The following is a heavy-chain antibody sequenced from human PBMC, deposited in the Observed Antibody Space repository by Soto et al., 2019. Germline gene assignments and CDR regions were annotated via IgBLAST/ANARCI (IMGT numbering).Heavy chain of an antibody. J-gene: IGHJ3*02. D-gene: IGHD5-18*01. V-gene: IGHV4-59*01. CDR1: GGSISSYF. CDR2: ISYSGST. Sequence: QVQLQESGPGLVKPSETLSLTCIVSGGSISSYFWTWIRQTPGKGLEWIGHISYSGSTSYSPSLKSRLTISLDTSKNQFSLRLRSVTAADTAVAYCARGEHDSYTTLVHDAFDIWGQGTMVTVSS. CDR3: ARGEHDSYTTLVHDAFDI.